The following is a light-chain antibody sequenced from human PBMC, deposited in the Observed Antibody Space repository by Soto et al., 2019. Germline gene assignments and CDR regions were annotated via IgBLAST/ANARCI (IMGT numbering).Light chain of an antibody. CDR3: SPYTSSSTV. J-gene: IGLJ1*01. V-gene: IGLV2-14*01. CDR1: SSDVGGYNY. CDR2: EVS. Sequence: SALTQPASVTGSPGPSITIPCTRTSSDVGGYNYFSWYQQQPGKAPKLMIYEVSNRPSGVSNRFSGSKSGNTASLTMSGLQAEDEADYYCSPYTSSSTVFGTGT.